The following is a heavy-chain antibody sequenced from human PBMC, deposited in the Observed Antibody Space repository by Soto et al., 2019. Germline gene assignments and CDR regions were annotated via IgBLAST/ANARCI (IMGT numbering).Heavy chain of an antibody. D-gene: IGHD6-13*01. CDR2: ISGSGGST. J-gene: IGHJ6*02. V-gene: IGHV3-23*01. CDR1: GFTFSSYA. CDR3: AKPSEPYSSSWYYYYGMDV. Sequence: PGESLKISCAASGFTFSSYAMSWVRQAPGKGLEWVSAISGSGGSTYYADSVKGRFTISRDNSKNTLYLQMNSLRAEDTAVYYCAKPSEPYSSSWYYYYGMDVWGQGTTVTVS.